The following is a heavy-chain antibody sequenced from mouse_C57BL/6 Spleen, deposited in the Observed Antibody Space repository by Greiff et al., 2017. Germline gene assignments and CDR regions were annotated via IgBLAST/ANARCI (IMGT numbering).Heavy chain of an antibody. V-gene: IGHV1-50*01. Sequence: VQLQQPGAELVKPGASVKLSCKASGYTFTSYWMQWVKQRPGQGLEWIGEIDPSDSYTNYNQKFKGKATLTVDTSSSTAYMQLSSLTSEDSAVYDCARTRGSYARYFDVWGTGTTVTVSS. CDR2: IDPSDSYT. D-gene: IGHD1-1*01. J-gene: IGHJ1*03. CDR1: GYTFTSYW. CDR3: ARTRGSYARYFDV.